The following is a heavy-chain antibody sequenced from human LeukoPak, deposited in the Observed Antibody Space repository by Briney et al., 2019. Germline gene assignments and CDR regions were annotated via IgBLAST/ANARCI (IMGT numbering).Heavy chain of an antibody. V-gene: IGHV3-30*04. CDR3: ARSNSGSYWDYYYYMDV. D-gene: IGHD1-26*01. Sequence: PGGSLRLSCAASGFTFSSYAMHWVRQAPGKGLEWVAVISYDGSNKYYADSVKGRFTISRDNSKNTLYLQMNSLRAEDTAVYYCARSNSGSYWDYYYYMDVWGKGTTVTVSS. J-gene: IGHJ6*03. CDR2: ISYDGSNK. CDR1: GFTFSSYA.